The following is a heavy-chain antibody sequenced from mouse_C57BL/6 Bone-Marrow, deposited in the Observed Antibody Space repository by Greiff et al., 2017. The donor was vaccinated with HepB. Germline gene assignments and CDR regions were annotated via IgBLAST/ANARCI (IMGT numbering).Heavy chain of an antibody. CDR1: GYTFTNYW. V-gene: IGHV1-63*01. CDR2: IYPGGGYT. D-gene: IGHD2-3*01. CDR3: ARAGDGYSYYFDY. Sequence: VQLQQSGAELVRPGTSVKMSCKASGYTFTNYWIGWAKQRPGHGLEWIGDIYPGGGYTNYNEKFKGKATLTADKSSSTAYMQFSSLTSEDSAIYYGARAGDGYSYYFDYWGQGTTLTVSS. J-gene: IGHJ2*01.